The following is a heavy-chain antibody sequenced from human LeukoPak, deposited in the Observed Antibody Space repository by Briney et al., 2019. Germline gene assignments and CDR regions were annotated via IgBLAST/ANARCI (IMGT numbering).Heavy chain of an antibody. J-gene: IGHJ4*02. CDR1: GFTFSSYA. D-gene: IGHD1-26*01. Sequence: GGSLRLSCAASGFTFSSYAMSWVRQAPGQGLEWVSAISGSGGSTYYADSGKGRFTSSRDNSQNTLYPQMNSLRAEDTAVYYCAKDRPLVGATDSWGPGTLVTVSS. CDR2: ISGSGGST. CDR3: AKDRPLVGATDS. V-gene: IGHV3-23*01.